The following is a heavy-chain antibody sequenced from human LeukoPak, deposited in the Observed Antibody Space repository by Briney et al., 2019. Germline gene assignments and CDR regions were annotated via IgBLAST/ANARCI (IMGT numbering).Heavy chain of an antibody. Sequence: ASVKVSCKAPENTFTNYYMHWVRQAPGQGLEWLGLINPNGDRTAYAQNFQGRVTMTRDTSTTTVSLELSSLRSEDTAVYYCARDRGRSAPAFDIWGQGTMITVSS. V-gene: IGHV1-46*01. CDR3: ARDRGRSAPAFDI. D-gene: IGHD6-6*01. J-gene: IGHJ3*02. CDR1: ENTFTNYY. CDR2: INPNGDRT.